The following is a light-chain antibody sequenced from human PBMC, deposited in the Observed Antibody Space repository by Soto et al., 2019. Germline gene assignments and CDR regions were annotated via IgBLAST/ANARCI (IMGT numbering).Light chain of an antibody. CDR1: SGSIATNY. J-gene: IGLJ2*01. CDR2: EDN. Sequence: NFMLTQPHSVSESPGKTVAISCTRSSGSIATNYVQWYQQRPGSAPTTVIYEDNQRPSGVPDRFSGSIDSSSNSSSLTIPGLKPEDEADYYCQSYDSSNVVFGGGTKLTVL. CDR3: QSYDSSNVV. V-gene: IGLV6-57*04.